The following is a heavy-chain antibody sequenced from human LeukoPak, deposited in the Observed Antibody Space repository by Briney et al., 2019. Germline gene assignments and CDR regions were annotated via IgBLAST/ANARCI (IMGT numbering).Heavy chain of an antibody. V-gene: IGHV3-53*01. CDR2: INTDGST. J-gene: IGHJ4*02. CDR1: GFPVSGNH. Sequence: PGGSLSLSCAASGFPVSGNHMNWVRQAPGKGLEWVSVINTDGSTYYADSVKGRFTISRDTSKNTLFLQMDSLRAEDTAVYYCARDGTDALTDRIRFDYWGQGTLVTVSS. D-gene: IGHD3-9*01. CDR3: ARDGTDALTDRIRFDY.